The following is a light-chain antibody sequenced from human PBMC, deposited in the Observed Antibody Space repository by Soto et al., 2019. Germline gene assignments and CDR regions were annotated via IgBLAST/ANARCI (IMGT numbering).Light chain of an antibody. V-gene: IGKV3-15*01. CDR2: DAS. Sequence: EIVMTQSPATLSVSAGERVTLSCRASQSVSSNLAWYHQKPGQAPRLLIYDASTGATGIPVRFSGSGSGTDFTLTISSLQSEDFAVSYCQHYYNWPYTFGQGTKLEIK. J-gene: IGKJ2*01. CDR3: QHYYNWPYT. CDR1: QSVSSN.